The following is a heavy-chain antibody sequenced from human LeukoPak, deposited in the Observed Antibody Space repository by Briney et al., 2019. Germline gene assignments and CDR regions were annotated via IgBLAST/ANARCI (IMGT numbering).Heavy chain of an antibody. CDR1: GFTFDDYA. D-gene: IGHD6-19*01. CDR3: AKDDSSDWLNYFDY. CDR2: ISWNSGSI. V-gene: IGHV3-9*01. J-gene: IGHJ4*02. Sequence: GGSLRLSCAASGFTFDDYAMHWVRQAPGKGLEWVSGISWNSGSIGYADSVKGRFTISRDNAKNSLYLQMNSLRAEDTALYYCAKDDSSDWLNYFDYWGQGTLVTVSS.